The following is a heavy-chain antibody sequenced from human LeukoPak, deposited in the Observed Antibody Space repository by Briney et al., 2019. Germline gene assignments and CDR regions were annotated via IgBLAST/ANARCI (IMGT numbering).Heavy chain of an antibody. CDR2: INHSGST. CDR3: ARDRYYYDSSGYDPYFDY. Sequence: SETLSLTCGVYGGSFSDYDWNWIRQPPGKGLEWIGEINHSGSTNYNPSLKSRVTMSVDTSKNQFSLKLSSVTAADTAVYYCARDRYYYDSSGYDPYFDYWGQGTLVTVSS. V-gene: IGHV4-34*01. J-gene: IGHJ4*02. CDR1: GGSFSDYD. D-gene: IGHD3-22*01.